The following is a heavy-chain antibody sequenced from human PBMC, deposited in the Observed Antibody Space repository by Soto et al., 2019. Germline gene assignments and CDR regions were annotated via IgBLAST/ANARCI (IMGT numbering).Heavy chain of an antibody. D-gene: IGHD3-3*01. Sequence: GGSLRLSCAASGFTFSSYWMSWVRQAPGKGLEWVANIKQDGSEKYYVDSVKGRFTISRDNAKNSLYLQMNSLRAEDTAVYYCARAGFLEWFNAFDIWGQGTMVTVSS. CDR2: IKQDGSEK. J-gene: IGHJ3*02. V-gene: IGHV3-7*05. CDR3: ARAGFLEWFNAFDI. CDR1: GFTFSSYW.